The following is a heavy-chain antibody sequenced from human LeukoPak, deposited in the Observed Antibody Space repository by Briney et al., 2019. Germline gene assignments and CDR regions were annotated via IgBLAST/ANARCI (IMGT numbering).Heavy chain of an antibody. Sequence: GGSLRLSCAASGFTFSSYWMSWVRQAPGKGLEWVANIKQDGSEKYYVDSVKGRFTISRDNAKNSLFLQMNSLRAEDTAVYYCARVASTTYYAPFDPWGQGTVVTVSS. CDR2: IKQDGSEK. D-gene: IGHD3-3*01. J-gene: IGHJ5*02. V-gene: IGHV3-7*01. CDR1: GFTFSSYW. CDR3: ARVASTTYYAPFDP.